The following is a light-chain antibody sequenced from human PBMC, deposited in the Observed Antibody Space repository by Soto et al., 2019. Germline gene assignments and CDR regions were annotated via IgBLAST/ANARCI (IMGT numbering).Light chain of an antibody. CDR2: AAS. V-gene: IGKV1-39*01. J-gene: IGKJ1*01. Sequence: DIQMTQSPSSLSASVGDRVTITCRAIQSISSYLNWYQQKPGKAPKLLIYAASSLQSGVPSRFSGSGSGTDFTLTIRSLQPEDFATYSCQQSYSTPRTFGQGTKVDIK. CDR1: QSISSY. CDR3: QQSYSTPRT.